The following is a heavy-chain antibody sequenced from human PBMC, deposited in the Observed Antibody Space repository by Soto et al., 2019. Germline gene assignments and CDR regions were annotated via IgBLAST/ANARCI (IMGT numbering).Heavy chain of an antibody. J-gene: IGHJ6*02. CDR2: IYPGDSDT. Sequence: GESMMISCPCAGYCFINYWICWVRQMPGKGLEWMGIIYPGDSDTRYRQSFQGQITISADKTIRTAFLRCSRLKAADAAMYSCARQTVQRYYYGMDVWGQDTRVSGS. D-gene: IGHD4-17*01. CDR1: GYCFINYW. CDR3: ARQTVQRYYYGMDV. V-gene: IGHV5-51*01.